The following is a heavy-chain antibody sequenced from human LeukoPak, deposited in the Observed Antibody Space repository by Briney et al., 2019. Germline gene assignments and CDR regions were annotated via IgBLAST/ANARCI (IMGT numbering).Heavy chain of an antibody. V-gene: IGHV3-23*01. CDR3: AKDWSRSSSWYLADY. Sequence: GGSLRLSCAASGFIFNNYAMSWVRQAPGKGLEWVSGISGSGGSTYYADSVKGRFTISRDNSKNTLFLQMNSLRAEDTAVYYCAKDWSRSSSWYLADYWGQGTQVTVSS. CDR1: GFIFNNYA. D-gene: IGHD6-13*01. J-gene: IGHJ4*02. CDR2: ISGSGGST.